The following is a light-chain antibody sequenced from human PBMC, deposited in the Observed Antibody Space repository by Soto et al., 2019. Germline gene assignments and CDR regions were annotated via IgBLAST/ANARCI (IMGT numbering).Light chain of an antibody. CDR2: RNN. Sequence: QSVLTQPPSASGTPGQRVTISCSGSSSNIGSNYVYWYQHLPGTAPKLLIYRNNQRPSGVPDRFTGSKSGTSASLAIRGLRSEDEADYYCAAWDDSLSGRFGGGTKLTVL. V-gene: IGLV1-47*01. J-gene: IGLJ2*01. CDR3: AAWDDSLSGR. CDR1: SSNIGSNY.